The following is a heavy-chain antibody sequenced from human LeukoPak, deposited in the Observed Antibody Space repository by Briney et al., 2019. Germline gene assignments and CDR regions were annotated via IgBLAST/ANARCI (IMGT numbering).Heavy chain of an antibody. Sequence: SETLSLTCTVSGGSNSSSSYYWGWIRQPPGKGLEWIGSIYYSGSTYYNPSLKSRVTISVDTSKNQFSLKLSSVTAADTAVYYCARLPYMVRGASPDYWGQGTLVTVSS. V-gene: IGHV4-39*01. J-gene: IGHJ4*02. CDR3: ARLPYMVRGASPDY. CDR2: IYYSGST. CDR1: GGSNSSSSYY. D-gene: IGHD3-10*01.